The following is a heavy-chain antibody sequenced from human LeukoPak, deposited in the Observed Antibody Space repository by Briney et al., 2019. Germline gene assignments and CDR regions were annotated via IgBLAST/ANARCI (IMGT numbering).Heavy chain of an antibody. V-gene: IGHV4-4*07. Sequence: PSETLSLTCTVSGGSVTTAHWYWSWIRQPAGKGLEWIGRVYISGDTKYNPSLKSRVIMSLDASKNQFSLGLTSVTAADTAVYYCARLIAEVGGGTNYFDTWGQGTLVTVSS. J-gene: IGHJ4*02. CDR1: GGSVTTAHWY. D-gene: IGHD2-21*01. CDR3: ARLIAEVGGGTNYFDT. CDR2: VYISGDT.